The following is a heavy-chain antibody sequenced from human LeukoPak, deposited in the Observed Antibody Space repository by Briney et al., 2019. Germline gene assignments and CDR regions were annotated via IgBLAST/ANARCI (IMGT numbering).Heavy chain of an antibody. CDR2: IDWDDDK. V-gene: IGHV2-70*17. D-gene: IGHD6-19*01. Sequence: SGPTLVNPTQTLTLTCTFSGFSLSTSGMCVSWIRQPPGEALEWLARIDWDDDKFYSTSLKTRLTVSKDTSKNQVVLTMTNMDPVDTATYYCARKIAVAAPFDYWGQGTLVTVSS. J-gene: IGHJ4*02. CDR3: ARKIAVAAPFDY. CDR1: GFSLSTSGMC.